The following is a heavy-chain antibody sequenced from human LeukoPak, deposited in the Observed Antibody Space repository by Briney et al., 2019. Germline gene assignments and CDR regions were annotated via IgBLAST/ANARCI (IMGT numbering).Heavy chain of an antibody. V-gene: IGHV4-31*03. D-gene: IGHD6-13*01. CDR1: GGSISSGGYY. Sequence: PSQTLSLTCTVSGGSISSGGYYWSWIRQHPGKGLEWIGYIYYSRSTYYNPSLKSRVTISVDTSKNQFSLKLSSVTAADTAVYYCARGCTSSWYYYFDYWGQGTLVTVSS. J-gene: IGHJ4*02. CDR3: ARGCTSSWYYYFDY. CDR2: IYYSRST.